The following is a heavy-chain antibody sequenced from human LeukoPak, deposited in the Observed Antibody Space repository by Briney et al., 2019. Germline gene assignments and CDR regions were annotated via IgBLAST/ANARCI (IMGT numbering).Heavy chain of an antibody. V-gene: IGHV3-30-3*01. D-gene: IGHD2-2*01. CDR2: ISYDGSNK. J-gene: IGHJ4*02. Sequence: GRSLRLSCAASGFTFSSYAMHWVRQAPGEGLEWVAVISYDGSNKYYADSVKGRFTISRDNSKNTLYLQMNSLRAEDTAVYYCARMGVVPAATIDYWGQGTLVTVSS. CDR1: GFTFSSYA. CDR3: ARMGVVPAATIDY.